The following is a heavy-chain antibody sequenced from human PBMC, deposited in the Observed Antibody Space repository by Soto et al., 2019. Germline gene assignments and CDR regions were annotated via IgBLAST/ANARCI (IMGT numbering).Heavy chain of an antibody. CDR2: IYYSGST. CDR3: ARIPRFRRRPEWRTTVTHFDY. CDR1: GGSISSGGYY. J-gene: IGHJ4*02. Sequence: SETLSLTCTVSGGSISSGGYYWSWIRQHPGKGLEWIGYIYYSGSTYYNPSLKSRVTISVDTSKNQFSLKLGSVTAADTAVYYCARIPRFRRRPEWRTTVTHFDYWGQGTLVTVSS. V-gene: IGHV4-31*03. D-gene: IGHD4-17*01.